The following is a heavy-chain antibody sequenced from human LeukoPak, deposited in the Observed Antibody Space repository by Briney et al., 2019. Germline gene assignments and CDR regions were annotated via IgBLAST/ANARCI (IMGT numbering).Heavy chain of an antibody. CDR3: AKGELVGATPWFDY. Sequence: PGGSLSLSCAASRFTFISYAMSWVRQAPGKGLEWVSAISGSGGSTYYADSVKGRFTISRDNSKNTLYLQMNSLRAEDTAVYYCAKGELVGATPWFDYWGQGTLVTVSS. D-gene: IGHD1-26*01. V-gene: IGHV3-23*01. CDR1: RFTFISYA. J-gene: IGHJ4*02. CDR2: ISGSGGST.